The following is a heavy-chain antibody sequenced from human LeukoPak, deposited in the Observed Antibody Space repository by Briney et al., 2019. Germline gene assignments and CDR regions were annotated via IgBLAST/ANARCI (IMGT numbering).Heavy chain of an antibody. Sequence: SQTLSLTCTVSGGSISSGSYYWSWIRQPAGKGPEWIGRIYTSGSTNYNPSLKSRVTISVDTSKNQSSLKLSSVTAADTAVYYCARDLLWFGELENYYYGMDVWGQGTTVTVSS. CDR3: ARDLLWFGELENYYYGMDV. CDR1: GGSISSGSYY. D-gene: IGHD3-10*01. CDR2: IYTSGST. V-gene: IGHV4-61*02. J-gene: IGHJ6*02.